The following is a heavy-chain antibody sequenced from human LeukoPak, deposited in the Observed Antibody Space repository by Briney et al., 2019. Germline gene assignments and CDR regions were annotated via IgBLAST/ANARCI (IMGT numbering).Heavy chain of an antibody. CDR1: GGSISSYY. CDR2: IYYSGST. Sequence: SETLSLTCTVSGGSISSYYWSWIRQPPGKGLEWIGYIYYSGSTNYNPSLKSRVTISVDTSKNQFSLKLSSVTAADTAVYYCARRPFYWDQGDYWGQGTLVTVSS. J-gene: IGHJ4*02. V-gene: IGHV4-59*01. D-gene: IGHD1-26*01. CDR3: ARRPFYWDQGDY.